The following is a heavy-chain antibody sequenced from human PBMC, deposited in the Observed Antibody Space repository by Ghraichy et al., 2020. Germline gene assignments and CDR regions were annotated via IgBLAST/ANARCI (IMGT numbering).Heavy chain of an antibody. CDR3: TRGVVSSGWYTDV. D-gene: IGHD3-22*01. CDR1: GYNFPGHY. CDR2: IYPGSGAT. V-gene: IGHV1-2*06. Sequence: APVKVSCQASGYNFPGHYIHWVRQAPGQGLEWVGRIYPGSGATNYAQKFQGRVTLTSDTSISTAYMDLDSLRSDDTALYFCTRGVVSSGWYTDVWGRGTLVTVSS. J-gene: IGHJ2*01.